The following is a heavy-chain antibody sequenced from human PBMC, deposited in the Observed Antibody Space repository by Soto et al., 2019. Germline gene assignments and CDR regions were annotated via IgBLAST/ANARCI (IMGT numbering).Heavy chain of an antibody. J-gene: IGHJ4*02. D-gene: IGHD5-12*01. Sequence: SETLSLTCTVSGGSISSGGYYWGWIRQHPGKGLEWIGYIYYGGSTYYNPSLKSRVTISVDTSKNQFSLKLSSVTAADTAGYYCARVKWQAPDYWGQGTLVTVSS. CDR2: IYYGGST. V-gene: IGHV4-31*03. CDR3: ARVKWQAPDY. CDR1: GGSISSGGYY.